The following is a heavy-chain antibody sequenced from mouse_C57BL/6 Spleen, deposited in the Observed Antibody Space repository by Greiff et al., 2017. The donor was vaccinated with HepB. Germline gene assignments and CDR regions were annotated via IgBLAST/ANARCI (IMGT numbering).Heavy chain of an antibody. D-gene: IGHD2-5*01. CDR1: GYTFTSYG. CDR2: IYPRSGNT. CDR3: ARYSNYGNYAMDY. Sequence: QVHVKQSGAELARPGASVKLSCKASGYTFTSYGISWVKQRTGQGLEWIGEIYPRSGNTYYNEKFKGKATLTADKSSSTAYMELRSLTSEDSAVYFCARYSNYGNYAMDYWGQGTSVTVSS. J-gene: IGHJ4*01. V-gene: IGHV1-81*01.